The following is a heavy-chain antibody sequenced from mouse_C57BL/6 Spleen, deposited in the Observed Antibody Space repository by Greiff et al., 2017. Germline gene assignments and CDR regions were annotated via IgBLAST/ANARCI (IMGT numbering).Heavy chain of an antibody. D-gene: IGHD1-1*01. CDR2: IDPEDGDT. CDR3: TTSPYYGSSYIDY. V-gene: IGHV14-1*01. Sequence: VQLKQSGAELVRPGASVKLSCTASGFNIKDYYMHWVKQRPEQGLEWIGRIDPEDGDTEYAPKFQGKATMTADTSSNTAYLQLSSLTSEDTAVYYCTTSPYYGSSYIDYWGQGTTLTVSS. CDR1: GFNIKDYY. J-gene: IGHJ2*01.